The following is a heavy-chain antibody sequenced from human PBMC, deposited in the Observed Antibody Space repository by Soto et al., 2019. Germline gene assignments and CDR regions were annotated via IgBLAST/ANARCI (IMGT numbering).Heavy chain of an antibody. CDR1: GFTFSRFW. J-gene: IGHJ4*02. CDR2: LNADGTTA. D-gene: IGHD5-12*01. CDR3: AREAMATSTFDY. V-gene: IGHV3-74*01. Sequence: GGSLRLSCAASGFTFSRFWMHWVRQPPGKGLMWVSRLNADGTTAAYADSVKGRFTISRDNAKNTLYLLMNSLRAEDTAVYYCAREAMATSTFDYWGQGTLVTVSS.